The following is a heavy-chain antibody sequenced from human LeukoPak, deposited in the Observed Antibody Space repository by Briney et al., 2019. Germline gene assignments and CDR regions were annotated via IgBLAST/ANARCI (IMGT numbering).Heavy chain of an antibody. Sequence: SETLSLTCTVSGGSISSYYWSWIRQPPGKGLEWIGYIYYSGSTYYNPSLKSRVTISVDTSKNQFSLKLSSVTAADTAVYYCARAPWSTALSYYYDSSGYRGYFDYWGQGTLVTVSS. D-gene: IGHD3-22*01. V-gene: IGHV4-59*12. CDR1: GGSISSYY. J-gene: IGHJ4*02. CDR2: IYYSGST. CDR3: ARAPWSTALSYYYDSSGYRGYFDY.